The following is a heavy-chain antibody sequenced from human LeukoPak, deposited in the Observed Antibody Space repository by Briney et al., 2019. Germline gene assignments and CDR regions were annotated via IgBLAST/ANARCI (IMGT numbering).Heavy chain of an antibody. CDR3: ARARASMAARTYFDY. CDR2: IYYSGST. V-gene: IGHV4-59*01. D-gene: IGHD6-6*01. CDR1: GGSISSYY. J-gene: IGHJ4*02. Sequence: PSETLSLTCTVSGGSISSYYWSWIRQPPGKGLEWIGYIYYSGSTNYNPSLKSRVTISVDTSKNQFSLKLSSVTAADTAVYYCARARASMAARTYFDYWGQGTLVTVSS.